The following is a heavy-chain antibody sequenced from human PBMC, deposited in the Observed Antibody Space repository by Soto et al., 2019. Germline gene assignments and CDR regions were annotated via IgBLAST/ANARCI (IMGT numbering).Heavy chain of an antibody. CDR1: GFTFDDYA. Sequence: EVQLVESGGGVVRPGGSLRLSCAASGFTFDDYAMSWVRQGSGKGLEWVSGINWHGGSTSYGDSVVGRFTISRDNAKNFLYLQMNSLGAEDTALYYCAREEYGFEYWGQGILVTVSS. CDR3: AREEYGFEY. D-gene: IGHD4-17*01. J-gene: IGHJ4*02. V-gene: IGHV3-20*04. CDR2: INWHGGST.